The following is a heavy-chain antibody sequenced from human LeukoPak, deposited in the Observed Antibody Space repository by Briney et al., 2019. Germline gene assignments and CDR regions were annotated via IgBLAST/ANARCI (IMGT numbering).Heavy chain of an antibody. V-gene: IGHV4-4*07. CDR1: GGSISSYY. CDR3: PRRAYEILTPRRPAWFDP. CDR2: IYTSGST. D-gene: IGHD3-9*01. Sequence: PSETLSLTCTVSGGSISSYYWSWIRQPAGKGLEWIGRIYTSGSTNYNPSLKSRVTMSVDTSKNQFSLKLSSVTAADTALYYRPRRAYEILTPRRPAWFDPWGQGTLVTVSS. J-gene: IGHJ5*02.